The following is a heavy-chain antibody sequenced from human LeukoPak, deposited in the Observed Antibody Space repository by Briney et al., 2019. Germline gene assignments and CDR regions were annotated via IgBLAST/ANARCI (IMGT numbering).Heavy chain of an antibody. Sequence: SETLSLTCAVYGGSFSGYYWSWIRQPPGKGLEWIGEINHSGSTNYNPSLKSRVTISVDTSKNQFSLKLSSVTAADTAVYYCARRKGYVGWFDPWGQGTLVTVSS. J-gene: IGHJ5*02. CDR3: ARRKGYVGWFDP. CDR2: INHSGST. CDR1: GGSFSGYY. V-gene: IGHV4-34*01. D-gene: IGHD1-1*01.